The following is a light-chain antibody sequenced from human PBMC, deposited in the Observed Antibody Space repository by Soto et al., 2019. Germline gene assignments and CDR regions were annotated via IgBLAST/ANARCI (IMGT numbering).Light chain of an antibody. CDR1: QSIKKS. V-gene: IGKV1-39*01. Sequence: DVQMTQSPSSLSASVGDRVTITCRASQSIKKSLNWYQQKPGKAPKLLVFAASILQSGVPSRFSGSGSGTDFTLTISSLQAEDFATYYCQQNYITPPWTFGPGTKVDIK. CDR3: QQNYITPPWT. J-gene: IGKJ1*01. CDR2: AAS.